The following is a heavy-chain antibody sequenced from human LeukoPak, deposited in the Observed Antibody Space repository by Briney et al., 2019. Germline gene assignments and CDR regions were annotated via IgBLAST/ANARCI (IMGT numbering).Heavy chain of an antibody. CDR3: AKVSSHYYGSGIAPRIYYYYGMDV. D-gene: IGHD3-10*01. Sequence: GGSLRLSCAASGFTFSSYGMHWVRQAPGKGLEWVAFIRYDGSNKYYADSVKGRFTISRDNSKNTLYLQMNSLRAEDTAVYYCAKVSSHYYGSGIAPRIYYYYGMDVWGQGTTVTVSS. V-gene: IGHV3-30*02. CDR2: IRYDGSNK. J-gene: IGHJ6*02. CDR1: GFTFSSYG.